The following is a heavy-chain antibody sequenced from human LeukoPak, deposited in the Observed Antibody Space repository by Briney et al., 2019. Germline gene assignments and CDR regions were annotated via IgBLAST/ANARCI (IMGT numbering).Heavy chain of an antibody. CDR2: IRYDGSNR. CDR1: GFTFSSYS. Sequence: PGGSLRLSCAASGFTFSSYSMNWVRQAPGKGLEWVAYIRYDGSNRHYADSVKGRFTISRDNSKNTLYLQMNSLRAEDTAVYYCAKDGGGGNGFDYWGQGTLVTVSS. CDR3: AKDGGGGNGFDY. J-gene: IGHJ4*02. V-gene: IGHV3-30*02. D-gene: IGHD4-23*01.